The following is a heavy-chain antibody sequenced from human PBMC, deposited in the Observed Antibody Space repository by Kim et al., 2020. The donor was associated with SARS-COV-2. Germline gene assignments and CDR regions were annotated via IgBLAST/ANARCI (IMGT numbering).Heavy chain of an antibody. V-gene: IGHV1-18*04. CDR3: AREGVVGAAAGTASPDY. D-gene: IGHD6-13*01. CDR1: GYTFTSYG. Sequence: ASVKVSCKASGYTFTSYGISWVRQAPGQGLEWMGWISAYNGNTNYAQKLQGRVTMTTDTSTSTAYMELRSLRSDDTAVYYCAREGVVGAAAGTASPDYWGQGTLVTVSS. J-gene: IGHJ4*02. CDR2: ISAYNGNT.